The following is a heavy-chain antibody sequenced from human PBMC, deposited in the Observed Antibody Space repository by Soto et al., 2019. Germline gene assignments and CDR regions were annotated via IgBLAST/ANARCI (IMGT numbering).Heavy chain of an antibody. Sequence: QVQLVESGGGVVQPGRSLRLSCAASGFTFSSYGMHWVRQAPGKGLEWVAGIWYDGSNKYYADSVNGRFTISRDNSKNTLYLQMNSVRAEVTDVYYCARNLITVGGEPAYYFYYWGQGTLVTVSS. CDR2: IWYDGSNK. D-gene: IGHD3-16*01. V-gene: IGHV3-33*01. CDR3: ARNLITVGGEPAYYFYY. J-gene: IGHJ4*02. CDR1: GFTFSSYG.